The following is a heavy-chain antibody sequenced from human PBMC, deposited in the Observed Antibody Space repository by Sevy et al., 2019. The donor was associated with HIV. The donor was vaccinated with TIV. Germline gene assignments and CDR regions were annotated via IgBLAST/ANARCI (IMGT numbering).Heavy chain of an antibody. J-gene: IGHJ4*02. CDR1: GFTFSKYS. V-gene: IGHV3-23*01. Sequence: GGSLRLSCAASGFTFSKYSMSWIRQTPGKGLEWVSTFSFGCGKINYGDSGRGRFTISRDDSRNTFYLQMNSLRAEETAIYYCAREGCTKPNDYWGQGTVVTVSS. D-gene: IGHD2-8*01. CDR3: AREGCTKPNDY. CDR2: FSFGCGKI.